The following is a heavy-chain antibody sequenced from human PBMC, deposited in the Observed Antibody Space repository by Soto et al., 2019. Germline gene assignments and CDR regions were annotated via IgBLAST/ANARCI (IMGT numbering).Heavy chain of an antibody. CDR1: GFSLSTSGVG. Sequence: QITLKESGPTLVKPTQPLTLTCTFSGFSLSTSGVGVGWIRQPPGKALEWLALIYWDDDKRYSPSLKSRLTITKDTSKNQVVLTMTNMDPVDTATYYCAHVPGGRDFWSGYYLNWFDPWGQGTLVTVSS. D-gene: IGHD3-3*01. J-gene: IGHJ5*02. CDR2: IYWDDDK. V-gene: IGHV2-5*02. CDR3: AHVPGGRDFWSGYYLNWFDP.